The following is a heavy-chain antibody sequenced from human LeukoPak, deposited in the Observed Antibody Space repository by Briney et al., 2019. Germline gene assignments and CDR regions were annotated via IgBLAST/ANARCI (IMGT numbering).Heavy chain of an antibody. D-gene: IGHD2-15*01. J-gene: IGHJ4*02. Sequence: SETLSLTCTVSGGSISSYYWSWIRQPAGKGLEWIGRIYTSGSTNYNPSLKSRVTMSVDTSKNQFSLKLSSVTAADTAVYYCARSYSAATKYIGVATEREYYFEYWGQGTLVTVSS. CDR1: GGSISSYY. CDR3: ARSYSAATKYIGVATEREYYFEY. V-gene: IGHV4-4*07. CDR2: IYTSGST.